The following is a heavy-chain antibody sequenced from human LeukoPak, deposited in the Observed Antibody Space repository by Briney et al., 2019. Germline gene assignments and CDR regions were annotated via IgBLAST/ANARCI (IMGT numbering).Heavy chain of an antibody. CDR1: GGSISSSSYY. D-gene: IGHD6-6*01. V-gene: IGHV4-39*07. CDR2: IYYSGST. Sequence: PSETLSLTCTVSGGSISSSSYYWGWIRQPPGKGLEWIGNIYYSGSTYYNPSLKSRVTISLDTSKNQFSMKLTSVTAEDTAFYYCARDVGARLPGYWGQGILVTVSS. J-gene: IGHJ4*02. CDR3: ARDVGARLPGY.